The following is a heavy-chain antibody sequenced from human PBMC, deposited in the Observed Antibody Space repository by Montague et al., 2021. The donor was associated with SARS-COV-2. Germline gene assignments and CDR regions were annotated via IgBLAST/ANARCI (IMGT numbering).Heavy chain of an antibody. J-gene: IGHJ6*02. V-gene: IGHV3-7*01. Sequence: SLRLSCAASGFTFSSNWMSWVRQAPGKGLEWVANIKLDGSAGYYVDSVKGRFTISRDNAKNSLYLQMNSLRAEDTAVYYCAKGSAWGQGTTVTVSS. CDR2: IKLDGSAG. CDR3: AKGSA. CDR1: GFTFSSNW.